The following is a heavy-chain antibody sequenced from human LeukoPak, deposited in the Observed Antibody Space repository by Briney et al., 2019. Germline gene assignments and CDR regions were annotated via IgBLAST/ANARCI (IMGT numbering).Heavy chain of an antibody. V-gene: IGHV3-23*01. CDR3: AKSQRGYYDHYFDY. Sequence: GGSLRLSCAASGFTFRTYDMIWVRQAPGKGLEWVSSSSAGRPFYADSVKGRFTISRDDSTNMVYLQMNRLKVEDTAVYHCAKSQRGYYDHYFDYWGQGTLVTVSS. J-gene: IGHJ4*02. D-gene: IGHD3-22*01. CDR2: SSAGRP. CDR1: GFTFRTYD.